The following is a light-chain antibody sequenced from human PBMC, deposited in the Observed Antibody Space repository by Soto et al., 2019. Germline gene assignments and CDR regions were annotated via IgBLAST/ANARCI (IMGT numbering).Light chain of an antibody. J-gene: IGKJ1*01. CDR3: QKYNSART. V-gene: IGKV1-27*01. Sequence: DIQMTQSPSSQSASVGDRVTITCRASQGISNYLAWYQQKPGKVPKLLIYAASTLQSGVPSRFSGSGSGTDFTLTISSLQPEDVATYYCQKYNSARTFGQGTKVEIK. CDR1: QGISNY. CDR2: AAS.